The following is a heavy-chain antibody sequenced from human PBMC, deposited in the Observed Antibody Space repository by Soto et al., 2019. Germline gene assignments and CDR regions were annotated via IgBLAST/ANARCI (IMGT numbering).Heavy chain of an antibody. CDR3: ARGGVCSGGSCYPPGAFDI. J-gene: IGHJ3*02. CDR2: ISSTSAYI. V-gene: IGHV3-21*01. D-gene: IGHD2-15*01. CDR1: GFTFSTYN. Sequence: EVQLVESGGGLVKPGGSLRLSCAASGFTFSTYNMNWVRQAPGKGLEWVSSISSTSAYIYYADSMKGQFTSSRDNAQNLLYLQMNSLGVEATAVYFCARGGVCSGGSCYPPGAFDIWGQGTAVIVSS.